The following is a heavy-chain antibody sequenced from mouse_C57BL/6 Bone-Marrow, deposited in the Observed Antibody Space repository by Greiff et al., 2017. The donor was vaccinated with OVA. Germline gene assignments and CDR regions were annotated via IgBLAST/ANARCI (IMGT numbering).Heavy chain of an antibody. J-gene: IGHJ3*01. D-gene: IGHD2-3*01. CDR2: IDPENGDT. CDR3: TRYDGYYS. Sequence: VQLKQSGAELVRPGASVKLSCTASGFNIKDDYMHWVKQRPEQGLEWIGWIDPENGDTEYASKFQGKATITAYTSSNTAYLQLSSLTSEDTAVYYCTRYDGYYSWGQGTLVTVSA. V-gene: IGHV14-4*01. CDR1: GFNIKDDY.